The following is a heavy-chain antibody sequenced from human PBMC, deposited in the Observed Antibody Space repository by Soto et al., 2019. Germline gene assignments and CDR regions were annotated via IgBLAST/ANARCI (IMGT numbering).Heavy chain of an antibody. CDR2: ISTNEGST. V-gene: IGHV3-64D*06. CDR1: GFTFSTYA. D-gene: IGHD6-6*01. Sequence: PGGSLRLSCSASGFTFSTYAMHWVRQAPGKGLEYVSAISTNEGSTYYADSVKGRFTISRDNSKNTLYLQMSSLRVEDTAVYYCVKGTDFIAARATFDFWGQGTLVTVSS. J-gene: IGHJ4*02. CDR3: VKGTDFIAARATFDF.